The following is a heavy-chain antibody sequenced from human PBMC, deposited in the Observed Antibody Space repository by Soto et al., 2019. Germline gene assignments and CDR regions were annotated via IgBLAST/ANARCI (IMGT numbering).Heavy chain of an antibody. V-gene: IGHV4-59*01. J-gene: IGHJ4*02. CDR2: IYYSGST. Sequence: SETLSLTCTVSGGSISSDYWSWILQPPGKGLEWIGYIYYSGSTNYNPSLKSRVTISVDTSKNQFSLKLSSVIAADTAVYYCARLNYDILTGYLTNDYWGQGTLVTVSS. CDR1: GGSISSDY. CDR3: ARLNYDILTGYLTNDY. D-gene: IGHD3-9*01.